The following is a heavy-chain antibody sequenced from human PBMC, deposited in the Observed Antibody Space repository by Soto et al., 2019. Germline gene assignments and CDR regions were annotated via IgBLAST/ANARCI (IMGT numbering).Heavy chain of an antibody. Sequence: QVQLQESGPGLVKPSQTLSLTCVISGDSVSSNSAAWNWIRLSPSRGLEWLARTYYRSRWYNDSAVSVRSRITVNPDTSQNQFSLQLTSVTPEDTAVYYCAGTTSHHWLYMDVWGKGATVTVSS. V-gene: IGHV6-1*01. CDR3: AGTTSHHWLYMDV. J-gene: IGHJ6*03. CDR2: TYYRSRWYN. D-gene: IGHD1-7*01. CDR1: GDSVSSNSAA.